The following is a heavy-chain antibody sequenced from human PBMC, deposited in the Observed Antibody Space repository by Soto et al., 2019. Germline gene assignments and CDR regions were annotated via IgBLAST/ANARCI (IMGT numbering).Heavy chain of an antibody. J-gene: IGHJ4*02. CDR2: IYPGDSDT. Sequence: KGAEYRCINFWIRRVRQMPGKGLEWMGIIYPGDSDTRYSPSFQGQVTISADKSISTAYLQWSSLKASDTAMYYCARRGRGEAAGPIGYWGQRTLVTGSS. D-gene: IGHD6-13*01. V-gene: IGHV5-51*01. CDR3: ARRGRGEAAGPIGY. CDR1: EYRCINFW.